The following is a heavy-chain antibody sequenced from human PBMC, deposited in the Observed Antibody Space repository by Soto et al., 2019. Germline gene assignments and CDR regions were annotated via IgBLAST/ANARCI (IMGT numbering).Heavy chain of an antibody. CDR3: ARGRNQLLVYWFDP. CDR2: INAGNGNT. D-gene: IGHD2-2*01. J-gene: IGHJ5*02. Sequence: ASVKVSCKASGYTFTSYAMHWVRQAPGQRLEWMGWINAGNGNTKYSQKFQGRVTITRDTSASTAYMELSSLRSEDTAVYYCARGRNQLLVYWFDPWGQGTLVTVSS. V-gene: IGHV1-3*01. CDR1: GYTFTSYA.